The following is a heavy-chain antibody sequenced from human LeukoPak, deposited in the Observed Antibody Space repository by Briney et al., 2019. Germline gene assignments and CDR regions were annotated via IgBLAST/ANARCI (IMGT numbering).Heavy chain of an antibody. CDR3: ARGRHFDGSSWYRGRYYYYMDV. Sequence: KPSETLSLTCAVYGGSFSGYYWSWIRQPPGKGLEWIGEINHSGSTNYNPSLKSRVTISVDTSKNQFSLKLSSVTAADTAVYYCARGRHFDGSSWYRGRYYYYMDVWGKGTTVTVSS. CDR1: GGSFSGYY. D-gene: IGHD6-13*01. J-gene: IGHJ6*03. CDR2: INHSGST. V-gene: IGHV4-34*01.